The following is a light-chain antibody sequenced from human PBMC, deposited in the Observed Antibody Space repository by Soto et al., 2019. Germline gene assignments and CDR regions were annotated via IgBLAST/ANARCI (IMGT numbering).Light chain of an antibody. CDR3: QQRNSWPPIT. V-gene: IGKV3-11*01. Sequence: EIVLTQSPATLSLSPGERATLSCRASQSISSYLAWYQQKPGQAPRLLIYDASNRATGITARFSGSGSGTDFTLIISNLEPEVFAFYYCQQRNSWPPITFGQGTRLDIK. J-gene: IGKJ5*01. CDR1: QSISSY. CDR2: DAS.